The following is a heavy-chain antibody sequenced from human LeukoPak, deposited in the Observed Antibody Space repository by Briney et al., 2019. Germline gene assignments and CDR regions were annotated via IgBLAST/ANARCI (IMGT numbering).Heavy chain of an antibody. J-gene: IGHJ3*02. Sequence: SETLSLTCAVSGYSISSGYYWGWIRQPPGKGLEWIITISHSGTTYYNPSLKGRVTISVDTSKNQFSLKLRSLTTADTAVYYCARQAYYDFWSGHYSRGVEDAFDIWGQGTMVSVSS. CDR1: GYSISSGYY. CDR3: ARQAYYDFWSGHYSRGVEDAFDI. D-gene: IGHD3-3*01. V-gene: IGHV4-38-2*01. CDR2: ISHSGTT.